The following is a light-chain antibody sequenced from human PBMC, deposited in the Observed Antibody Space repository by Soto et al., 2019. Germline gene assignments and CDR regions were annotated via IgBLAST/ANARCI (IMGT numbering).Light chain of an antibody. CDR2: AAS. V-gene: IGKV1-39*01. CDR3: QQYGSSPRT. CDR1: QIISNY. J-gene: IGKJ1*01. Sequence: DIRVTQSPSSLSASIGDRVTITCRASQIISNYLNWYQQKPGKAPELLIYAASSLQTGVPSRFSGSGSGTEFTLTISRLEPEDFAVYYCQQYGSSPRTFGQGTKVDIK.